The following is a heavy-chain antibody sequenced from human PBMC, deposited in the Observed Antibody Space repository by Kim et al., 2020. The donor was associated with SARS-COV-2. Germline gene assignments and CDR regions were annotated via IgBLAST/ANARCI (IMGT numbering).Heavy chain of an antibody. Sequence: ASVKVSCKASGYTFTSYGISWVRQAPGQGLEWMGWISAYNGNTNYAQKLQGRVTMTTDTSTSTAYMELRSLRSDDTAVYYCARWVGYYGSGSYSDYWGQGTLVNVSS. V-gene: IGHV1-18*01. CDR3: ARWVGYYGSGSYSDY. CDR2: ISAYNGNT. J-gene: IGHJ4*02. CDR1: GYTFTSYG. D-gene: IGHD3-10*01.